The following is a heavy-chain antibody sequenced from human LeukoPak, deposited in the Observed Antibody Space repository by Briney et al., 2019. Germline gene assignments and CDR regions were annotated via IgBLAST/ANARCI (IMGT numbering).Heavy chain of an antibody. CDR3: ASAEGLVTPHFDY. J-gene: IGHJ4*02. CDR2: IYYSGST. D-gene: IGHD3/OR15-3a*01. Sequence: SETLSLTCTVSGGSLSSYYWSWIRQPPGKGLEWIGYIYYSGSTNYNPSLKSRVTISVDTSKNQFSLKLSSVTAADTAVYYCASAEGLVTPHFDYWGQGTLVTVSS. CDR1: GGSLSSYY. V-gene: IGHV4-59*01.